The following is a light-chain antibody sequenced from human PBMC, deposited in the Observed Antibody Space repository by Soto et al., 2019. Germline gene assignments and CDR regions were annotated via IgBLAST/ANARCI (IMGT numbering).Light chain of an antibody. CDR2: EVF. Sequence: QSALTQPASVSGSPGQSITISCTGTSSDVGGYNYVSWYQQHPGKVPKLMIYEVFRRPSGISDRFSGSKSGNKASLTISGLQAEDEADYYCCSYTTTSTFVFGGGTKVTVL. CDR1: SSDVGGYNY. J-gene: IGLJ2*01. V-gene: IGLV2-14*03. CDR3: CSYTTTSTFV.